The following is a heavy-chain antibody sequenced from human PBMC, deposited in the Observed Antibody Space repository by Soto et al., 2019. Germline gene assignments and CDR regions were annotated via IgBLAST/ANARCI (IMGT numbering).Heavy chain of an antibody. Sequence: SETLSLTCTVSGGSISSYSWSWIRQPPGKGLEWIGYIYYSGSTNYNPSLKSRVTISVDTSKNQFSLKLSSVTAADTAVYYCASGGRSYCSGGSCYDLFDYWGQGPLVTVS. V-gene: IGHV4-59*01. CDR3: ASGGRSYCSGGSCYDLFDY. J-gene: IGHJ4*02. D-gene: IGHD2-15*01. CDR1: GGSISSYS. CDR2: IYYSGST.